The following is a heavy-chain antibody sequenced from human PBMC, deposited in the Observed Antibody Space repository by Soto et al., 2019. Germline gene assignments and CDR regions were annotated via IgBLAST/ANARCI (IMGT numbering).Heavy chain of an antibody. V-gene: IGHV3-48*02. J-gene: IGHJ6*02. CDR1: GFTFSSYS. D-gene: IGHD2-2*01. Sequence: EVQLVESGGGLVQPGGSLRLSCAASGFTFSSYSMNWGRQSPGQGLEWVSYISSSSSTIYYADSVKGRFTISRDNAKNSLYLQMNSLRDEDTAVYYCARALGYCSSTSCFNYYYYGMDVCGQGTTVTVSS. CDR2: ISSSSSTI. CDR3: ARALGYCSSTSCFNYYYYGMDV.